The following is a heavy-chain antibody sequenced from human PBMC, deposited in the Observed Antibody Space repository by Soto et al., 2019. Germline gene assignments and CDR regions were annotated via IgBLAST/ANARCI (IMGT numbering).Heavy chain of an antibody. CDR1: GFTFSSYV. D-gene: IGHD2-2*01. J-gene: IGHJ6*02. Sequence: QVQLVESGGGVVQPGRSLRLSCAASGFTFSSYVMHWVRQAPGKGLEWVAVISSNGNNKYYADSAKGRFTISRDNSKNTLYVQMNSLRAEDTAVYYCARDPSDLVVVSPAPPYYYSGMDVWGQGTTVIVSS. V-gene: IGHV3-30*03. CDR2: ISSNGNNK. CDR3: ARDPSDLVVVSPAPPYYYSGMDV.